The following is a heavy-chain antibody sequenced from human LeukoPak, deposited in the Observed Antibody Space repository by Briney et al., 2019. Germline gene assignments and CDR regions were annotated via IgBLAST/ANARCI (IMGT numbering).Heavy chain of an antibody. Sequence: SETLSLTCAVYGGSFSGYYWSWIRQPPGKGLEWIGEINHSGSTNYNPSLKSRVTISVDTSKNQFSLKLSSVTAADTAVYYGARGGGFWSGYYGIDYWGQETLVTVPS. V-gene: IGHV4-34*01. D-gene: IGHD3-3*01. CDR2: INHSGST. J-gene: IGHJ4*02. CDR3: ARGGGFWSGYYGIDY. CDR1: GGSFSGYY.